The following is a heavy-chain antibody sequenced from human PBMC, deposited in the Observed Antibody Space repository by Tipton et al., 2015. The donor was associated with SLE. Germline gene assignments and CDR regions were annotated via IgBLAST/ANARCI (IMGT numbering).Heavy chain of an antibody. CDR3: ARAGYDFWSGYNY. D-gene: IGHD3-3*01. J-gene: IGHJ4*02. Sequence: SLRLSCAASGFTFSSYEMNWVRQAPGKGLEWVSYISSSGSTIYYADSVKGRFTISRDNAKNSLYLQMNSLRAEDTAVYYCARAGYDFWSGYNYWGQGTLVTVSS. CDR1: GFTFSSYE. V-gene: IGHV3-48*03. CDR2: ISSSGSTI.